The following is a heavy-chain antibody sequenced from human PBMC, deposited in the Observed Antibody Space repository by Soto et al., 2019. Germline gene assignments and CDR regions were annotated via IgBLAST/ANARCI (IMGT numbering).Heavy chain of an antibody. CDR3: ARAGYCSGGSCYWGLDYYYYYYMDV. Sequence: GESLKISCKGSGYSFTSYWIGWVRQMPGKGLEWMGIIYPGDSDTRYSPSFQGQVTISADKSISTAYLQWSSLKASDTAMYYCARAGYCSGGSCYWGLDYYYYYYMDVWGQGTTDTVSS. D-gene: IGHD2-15*01. CDR2: IYPGDSDT. J-gene: IGHJ6*03. V-gene: IGHV5-51*01. CDR1: GYSFTSYW.